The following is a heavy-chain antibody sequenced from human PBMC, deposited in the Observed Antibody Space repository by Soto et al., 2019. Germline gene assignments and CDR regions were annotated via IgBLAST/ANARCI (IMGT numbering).Heavy chain of an antibody. J-gene: IGHJ4*02. CDR3: ARDPPCITTNCWMRIFDY. D-gene: IGHD2-2*01. CDR2: IDAGNGNT. CDR1: RYTFTSYI. Sequence: QVQLVQSGAEVKKPGASVKVSCKASRYTFTSYILHWVRQAPGQRLEWMGWIDAGNGNTKYSQKFQGRVTFTRDTSASTIYMEVSSLRSEDTAVYYCARDPPCITTNCWMRIFDYWGQETLVTVSS. V-gene: IGHV1-3*01.